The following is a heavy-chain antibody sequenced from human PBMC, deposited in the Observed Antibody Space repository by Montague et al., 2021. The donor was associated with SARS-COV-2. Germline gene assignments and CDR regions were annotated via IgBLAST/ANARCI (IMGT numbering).Heavy chain of an antibody. Sequence: SETLSLTCTVSGGSISSSSYYWGWIRQPPGKGLEWIGSIYYTGSTYYNPSLTSRVTISVDTSKNQFSLKLSSVTAADTAVYYCARHEYYETYDAFDIWGQGTMVTVSS. J-gene: IGHJ3*02. D-gene: IGHD3-22*01. CDR1: GGSISSSSYY. CDR3: ARHEYYETYDAFDI. CDR2: IYYTGST. V-gene: IGHV4-39*01.